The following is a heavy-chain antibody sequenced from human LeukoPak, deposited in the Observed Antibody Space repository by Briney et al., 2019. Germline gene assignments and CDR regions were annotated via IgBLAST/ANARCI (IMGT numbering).Heavy chain of an antibody. D-gene: IGHD5-12*01. CDR2: ISRSSSHI. CDR3: ARDRAALARMGGMDV. V-gene: IGHV3-21*01. CDR1: GFTFSTYD. J-gene: IGHJ6*02. Sequence: KPGGSLRLSCAASGFTFSTYDMNWVRQAPGKGLEWVAYISRSSSHIYYADSMKGRLTISRDNARSSVYLQMDSLRDEDTAIYYCARDRAALARMGGMDVWGQGTTVTV.